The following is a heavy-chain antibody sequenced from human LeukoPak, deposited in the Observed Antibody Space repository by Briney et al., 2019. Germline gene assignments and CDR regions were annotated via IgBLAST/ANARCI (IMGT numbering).Heavy chain of an antibody. CDR3: ARGPGGSPILPYYGMDV. CDR2: IYYSGST. V-gene: IGHV4-39*07. D-gene: IGHD2-15*01. Sequence: SETLSLTCTVSGGSISSSSYYWGWIRQPPGKGLEWIGSIYYSGSTYYNPSLKSRVTISVDTSKNQFSLKLSSVTAADTAVYYCARGPGGSPILPYYGMDVWGQGTTVTVSS. J-gene: IGHJ6*02. CDR1: GGSISSSSYY.